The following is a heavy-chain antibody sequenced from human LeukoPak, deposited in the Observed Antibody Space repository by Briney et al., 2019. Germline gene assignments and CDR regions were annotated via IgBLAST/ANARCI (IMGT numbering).Heavy chain of an antibody. CDR1: GGSISGYY. V-gene: IGHV4-59*08. CDR2: IYYSGST. Sequence: SETLSLTCTLAGGSISGYYWSWIRQPPGKGLEWIGYIYYSGSTNYNPSLKSRVTISVDTSKNQFSLKLSSVTAADTAVYYCATPYGDYAYAFDIWGQGTMVTVSS. D-gene: IGHD4-17*01. CDR3: ATPYGDYAYAFDI. J-gene: IGHJ3*02.